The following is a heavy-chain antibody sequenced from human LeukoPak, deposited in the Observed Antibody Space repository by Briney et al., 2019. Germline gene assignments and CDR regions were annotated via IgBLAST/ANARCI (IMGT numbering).Heavy chain of an antibody. CDR3: ARDGGRSSPISYYYMDV. J-gene: IGHJ6*03. CDR1: GFTFSTYW. Sequence: PGGSLRLSCAASGFTFSTYWMHWVRQAPGKGLVWVSRINSDGSSTSYADSVKGRFTISRDNAKSTLYLQMNSLRAEDTAVYYCARDGGRSSPISYYYMDVWGKGTTVTVSS. V-gene: IGHV3-74*01. CDR2: INSDGSST. D-gene: IGHD4-23*01.